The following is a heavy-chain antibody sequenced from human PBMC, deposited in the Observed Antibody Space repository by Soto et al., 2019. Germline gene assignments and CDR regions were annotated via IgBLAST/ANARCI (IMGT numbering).Heavy chain of an antibody. Sequence: PSDTLSLTCTVSSVSVSTSTYYWCWIRQPPGRGLEWIGSGYYSGNTYYNPSLKSRVTISVDTSKNQFSLKLTSVTAADTAVYYCASQWAQASPPDSWCRGALLTVSS. D-gene: IGHD1-26*01. CDR3: ASQWAQASPPDS. V-gene: IGHV4-39*01. CDR1: SVSVSTSTYY. CDR2: GYYSGNT. J-gene: IGHJ5*01.